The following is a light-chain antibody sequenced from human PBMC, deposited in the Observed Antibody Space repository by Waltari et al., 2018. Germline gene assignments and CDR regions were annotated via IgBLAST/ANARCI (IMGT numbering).Light chain of an antibody. CDR3: SSRDSGAHRHV. J-gene: IGLJ1*01. V-gene: IGLV3-19*01. CDR2: VQN. CDR1: SLRSYY. Sequence: SSELTQDPAVSVALGQTVRITCQGDSLRSYYATWYQQKAGQAPILVIYVQNNRPSGIPDTFSGSYSGRTASLTITGAQAEDEADYYCSSRDSGAHRHVFGTGTKFTVL.